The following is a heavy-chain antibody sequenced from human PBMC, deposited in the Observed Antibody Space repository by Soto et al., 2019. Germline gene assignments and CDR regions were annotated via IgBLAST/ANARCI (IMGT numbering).Heavy chain of an antibody. D-gene: IGHD5-18*01. Sequence: QVQLVQSGAEVKKPGSSVKVSCKASGGTFSSYAISWVRQAPGQGLEWMGGIIPIFGTANYAQKFQGRVTLTADESTSTAYMELSSLRSEDTAVYYCARSNGSSMDTAMARFDYWGQGTLVTVSS. J-gene: IGHJ4*02. CDR3: ARSNGSSMDTAMARFDY. CDR2: IIPIFGTA. V-gene: IGHV1-69*12. CDR1: GGTFSSYA.